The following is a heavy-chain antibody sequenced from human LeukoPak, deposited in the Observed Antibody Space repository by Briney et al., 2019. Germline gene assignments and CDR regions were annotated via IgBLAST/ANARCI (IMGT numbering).Heavy chain of an antibody. D-gene: IGHD3-22*01. CDR2: ISDTGGST. V-gene: IGHV3-64D*06. J-gene: IGHJ5*01. CDR1: GFTFSNYA. CDR3: VKVLGSLYSYDS. Sequence: GGSLRLSCSASGFTFSNYAMHWVRQAPGQGLEYVSAISDTGGSTFYADSVKGRFTSSRDNSKNTLYLQMSSLRAEDTAVYYCVKVLGSLYSYDSWGQGTLVTVSS.